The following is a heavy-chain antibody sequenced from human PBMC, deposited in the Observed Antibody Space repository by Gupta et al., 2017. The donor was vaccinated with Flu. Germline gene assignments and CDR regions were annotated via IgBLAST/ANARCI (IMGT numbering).Heavy chain of an antibody. J-gene: IGHJ6*03. CDR2: INHSGGI. Sequence: RQSPGQGLEWSGEINHSGGITYTPSLKSRVPMSVDTSKRRVSLKITSMTAADTAMYFCEGGREGPNSHYFMDVWCKGTTVTVSS. CDR3: EGGREGPNSHYFMDV. D-gene: IGHD3-10*01. V-gene: IGHV4-34*01.